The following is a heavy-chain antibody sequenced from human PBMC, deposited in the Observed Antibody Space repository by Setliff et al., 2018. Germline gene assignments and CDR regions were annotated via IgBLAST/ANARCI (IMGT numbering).Heavy chain of an antibody. D-gene: IGHD5-12*01. J-gene: IGHJ6*03. CDR2: TYYNGTA. CDR1: GGSISSGSYY. V-gene: IGHV4-39*02. Sequence: PSETLSLTCSVSGGSISSGSYYWGWIRQSPGKRLEWIGSTYYNGTAYYNPSLQSRVAISVDTSKNYFSLDVNSVTAADSAVYFCARVPHTSPGSKWKECHMDVWGKGTTVTVSS. CDR3: ARVPHTSPGSKWKECHMDV.